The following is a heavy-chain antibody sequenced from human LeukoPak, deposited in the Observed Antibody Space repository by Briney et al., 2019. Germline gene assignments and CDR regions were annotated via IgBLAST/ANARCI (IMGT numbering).Heavy chain of an antibody. CDR1: GGTFSSYA. Sequence: SVTVSCTASGGTFSSYAISWVRQAPGQGLEWMGGIIPIFGTANYAQRFQGRVTITADESTSTAYMELSSLRSEDTAVYYCARGIVVQPSANWFDPWGQGTPVTVSS. CDR3: ARGIVVQPSANWFDP. V-gene: IGHV1-69*13. J-gene: IGHJ5*02. CDR2: IIPIFGTA. D-gene: IGHD2-2*01.